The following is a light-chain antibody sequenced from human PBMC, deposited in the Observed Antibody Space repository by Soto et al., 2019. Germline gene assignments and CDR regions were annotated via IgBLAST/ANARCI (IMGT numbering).Light chain of an antibody. CDR1: QSFTNY. CDR3: QQTYSTPVT. CDR2: AAS. Sequence: DIQMTQSPSSLSASVGDRVTITCRASQSFTNYLNWYQQRPGKAPQLLIYAASNLQSGVPSRFSGSGSGTDFTLTISSLQPEDFASYYCQQTYSTPVTFGGGTKVEIK. V-gene: IGKV1-39*01. J-gene: IGKJ4*01.